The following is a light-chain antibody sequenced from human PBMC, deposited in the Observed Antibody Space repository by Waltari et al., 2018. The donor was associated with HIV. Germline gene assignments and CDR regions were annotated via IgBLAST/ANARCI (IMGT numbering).Light chain of an antibody. CDR3: QSYDSTLSAV. Sequence: QSVLTQPPSVSGAPGQRVTIPCTGSSSNIGAGYDVHWYQQLPGTAPKLLLYGNTNRPSGVPDRFAGSNAGPSASLAITGLQAEDEGDYYCQSYDSTLSAVFGGGTKLTVL. J-gene: IGLJ2*01. CDR2: GNT. CDR1: SSNIGAGYD. V-gene: IGLV1-40*01.